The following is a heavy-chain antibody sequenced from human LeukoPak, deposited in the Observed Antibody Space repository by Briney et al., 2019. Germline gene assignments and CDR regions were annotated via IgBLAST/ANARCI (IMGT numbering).Heavy chain of an antibody. CDR1: GGSISSGGYS. D-gene: IGHD5-12*01. CDR3: ARAGGYDSFSLDY. CDR2: IYHSGST. V-gene: IGHV4-30-2*01. J-gene: IGHJ4*02. Sequence: SETLSLTCAVSGGSISSGGYSWSWIRQPPGKGLEWIGYIYHSGSTYYNPSLKSRVTISADRSKNQFSLKLSSVTAADTAVYYCARAGGYDSFSLDYWGQGTLVTVSS.